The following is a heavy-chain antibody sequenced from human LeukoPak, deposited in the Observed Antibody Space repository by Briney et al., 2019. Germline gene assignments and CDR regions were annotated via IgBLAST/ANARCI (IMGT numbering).Heavy chain of an antibody. CDR3: ARESCSGSTCYLYDY. J-gene: IGHJ4*02. CDR1: GFTFSSYD. D-gene: IGHD2-15*01. V-gene: IGHV3-13*01. CDR2: IGTAGDT. Sequence: PGRSLRLSCAASGFTFSSYDMHWVRQATGKGLEWVSVIGTAGDTYYPDSVKGRFTISRDNAKNSLYLQMNSLRAGDTAVYYCARESCSGSTCYLYDYWGQGTLVTVSS.